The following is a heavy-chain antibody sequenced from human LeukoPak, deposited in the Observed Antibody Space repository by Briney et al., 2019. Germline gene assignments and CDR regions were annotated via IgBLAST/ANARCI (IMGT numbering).Heavy chain of an antibody. V-gene: IGHV4-4*02. CDR3: TTVRRGCSSSSCYFEN. CDR2: ISNSGTT. Sequence: SETLSLTCAVSGDSFSSNYWRTWVHQSPGKGLQWVGAISNSGTTKYNPALSSRVIISLDKSQNQFSLSLKSVTVADRAVYYCTTVRRGCSSSSCYFENWGQGALVTVSP. D-gene: IGHD2-15*01. J-gene: IGHJ4*02. CDR1: GDSFSSNYW.